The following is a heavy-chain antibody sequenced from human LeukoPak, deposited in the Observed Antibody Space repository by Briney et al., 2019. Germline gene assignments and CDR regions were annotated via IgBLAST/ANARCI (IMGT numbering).Heavy chain of an antibody. Sequence: GASVKVSCKASGYTFTSYDINWVRQATGQGLEWMGWINPNSGGTNYAQKFQGRVTMTRDTSISTAYMELSRLRSDDTAVYYCASGYGDYVTSQYYFDYWGQGTLVTVSS. CDR2: INPNSGGT. V-gene: IGHV1-2*02. J-gene: IGHJ4*02. D-gene: IGHD4-17*01. CDR1: GYTFTSYD. CDR3: ASGYGDYVTSQYYFDY.